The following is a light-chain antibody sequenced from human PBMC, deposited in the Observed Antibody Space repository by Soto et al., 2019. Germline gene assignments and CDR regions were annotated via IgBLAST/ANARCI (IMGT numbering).Light chain of an antibody. CDR3: QQYHNYPFT. Sequence: AIQVTQSPSSLSASVGDRVTITCRASQGIGNDLGWYQQKAGKAPKLLIYAASTLQSGVPSRFSGSGSGTDFTLTISSLQPEDFATYYCQQYHNYPFTFGPGTKGHIK. CDR1: QGIGND. J-gene: IGKJ3*01. V-gene: IGKV1-6*01. CDR2: AAS.